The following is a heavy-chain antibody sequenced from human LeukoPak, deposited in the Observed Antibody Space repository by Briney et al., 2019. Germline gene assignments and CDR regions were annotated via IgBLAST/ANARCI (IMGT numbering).Heavy chain of an antibody. CDR3: ARDRGYCSSTSCYTGIDY. CDR1: GYTFTGYY. J-gene: IGHJ4*02. CDR2: INPNSGGT. Sequence: ASVKDSCKASGYTFTGYYMHWVRPAPGQGLEWMGWINPNSGGTHYAQKFRGGVTMHRDTSIRTAYIELSRLRSDDTAVYYCARDRGYCSSTSCYTGIDYWGQGTLVTVSS. V-gene: IGHV1-2*02. D-gene: IGHD2-2*02.